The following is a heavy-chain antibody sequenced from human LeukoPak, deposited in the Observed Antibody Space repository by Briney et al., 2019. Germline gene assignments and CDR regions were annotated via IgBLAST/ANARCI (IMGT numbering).Heavy chain of an antibody. CDR1: GFTFSSYG. CDR2: ISYDGSNK. CDR3: ARDQVGALDY. Sequence: GGSLRLSCAASGFTFSSYGMHWVRQAPGKGLEWVAVISYDGSNKYYADSVKGRFTISRDNSKNTLYLQMNSLRAEDTAVYYCARDQVGALDYWGQGTLVTVSS. J-gene: IGHJ4*02. D-gene: IGHD1-26*01. V-gene: IGHV3-33*05.